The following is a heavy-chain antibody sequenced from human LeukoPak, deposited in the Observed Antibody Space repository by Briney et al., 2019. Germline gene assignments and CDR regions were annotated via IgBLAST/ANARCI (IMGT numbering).Heavy chain of an antibody. V-gene: IGHV4-4*09. J-gene: IGHJ6*03. CDR1: GGSISSYY. CDR3: ASVLLNDTSGYPYYSYYMDV. CDR2: LYTSGSP. Sequence: SETLSLTCTVSGGSISSYYWSWIRQPPGKGLEWIGYLYTSGSPDYNPSLKSRVTISADTSKNQFSLKLSSVTAADTAVYYCASVLLNDTSGYPYYSYYMDVWGKGTTVTVSS. D-gene: IGHD3-22*01.